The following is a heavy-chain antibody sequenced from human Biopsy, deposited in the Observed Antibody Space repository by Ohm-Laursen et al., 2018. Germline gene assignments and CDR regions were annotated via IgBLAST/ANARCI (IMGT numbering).Heavy chain of an antibody. Sequence: LRLSCAASGFTFSSPWMTWVRQAPGKGLEWVAMIKQDGSEDYYVDSVKGRFTISRDNAQKSLDLQLNSLRAEDTAVYYCVRGRSMDVWGQGTTVTVSS. V-gene: IGHV3-7*01. CDR3: VRGRSMDV. J-gene: IGHJ6*02. CDR1: GFTFSSPW. CDR2: IKQDGSED.